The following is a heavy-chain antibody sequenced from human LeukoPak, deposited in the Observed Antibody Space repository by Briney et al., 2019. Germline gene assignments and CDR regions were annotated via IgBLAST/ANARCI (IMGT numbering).Heavy chain of an antibody. V-gene: IGHV3-53*01. Sequence: PGGSLRLSCAASGFAVSSNYMSWVRQAPGKGLEWASVIYSDGRTYYADSVKGRFTISRDISKNTLFLQMTSLRAEDTAVYYCAKLKGWYGEGYFDYWGQGTLVTVSS. D-gene: IGHD3-10*01. J-gene: IGHJ4*02. CDR2: IYSDGRT. CDR3: AKLKGWYGEGYFDY. CDR1: GFAVSSNY.